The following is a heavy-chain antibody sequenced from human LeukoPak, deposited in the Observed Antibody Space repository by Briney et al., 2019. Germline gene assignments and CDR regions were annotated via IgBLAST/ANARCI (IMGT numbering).Heavy chain of an antibody. Sequence: GGSLRLSCAASGFTFSSYGMHWVRQAPGKGLEWVAFIRYDGSNKYYADSVKGRFTISRDNSKNTLYLQMNSLKAEDTAVYYCAKDSLKLWEILFAGEFDYWGQGTLVTVSS. D-gene: IGHD1-26*01. CDR2: IRYDGSNK. CDR3: AKDSLKLWEILFAGEFDY. CDR1: GFTFSSYG. J-gene: IGHJ4*02. V-gene: IGHV3-30*02.